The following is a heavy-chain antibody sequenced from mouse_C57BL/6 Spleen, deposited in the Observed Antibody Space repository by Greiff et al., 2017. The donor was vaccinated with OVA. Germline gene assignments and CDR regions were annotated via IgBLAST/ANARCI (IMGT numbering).Heavy chain of an antibody. Sequence: VQLQQSGAELVRPGSSVKLSCKASGYTFTSYWMDWVKQRPGQGLEWIGNIYPSDSETHYNQKFKDKATLTVDKSSSTAYMQLSSLTSEDSAVYYCARGITTVVATFDYWGQGTTLTVSS. CDR3: ARGITTVVATFDY. CDR1: GYTFTSYW. V-gene: IGHV1-61*01. CDR2: IYPSDSET. D-gene: IGHD1-1*01. J-gene: IGHJ2*01.